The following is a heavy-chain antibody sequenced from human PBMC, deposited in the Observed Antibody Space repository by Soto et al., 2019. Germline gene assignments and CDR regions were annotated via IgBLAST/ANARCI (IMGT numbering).Heavy chain of an antibody. V-gene: IGHV3-33*01. J-gene: IGHJ6*02. CDR1: GFTFSSYG. CDR2: IWYDGSNK. Sequence: QVQLVESGGGVVQPGRSLRLSCAASGFTFSSYGMHWVRQAPGKGLEWVAVIWYDGSNKYYADSVKGRFTISRDNSKNTLYLQMNSLRAEDTAVYYCAREIAAARSRAEKYYYYGMDVWGQGTTVTVSS. D-gene: IGHD6-13*01. CDR3: AREIAAARSRAEKYYYYGMDV.